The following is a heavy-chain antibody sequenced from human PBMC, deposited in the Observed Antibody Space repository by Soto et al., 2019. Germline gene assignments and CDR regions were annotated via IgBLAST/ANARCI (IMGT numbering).Heavy chain of an antibody. V-gene: IGHV3-7*01. Sequence: GGSLRLSCAASGFTFSSYWMSWVRQAPGKGLEWVANKKQDGSEKYYVDSVKGRFTISRDNAKNSLYLQMNSLRAEDTAVYYCARDSRYCSGGSCYDYWGQGTLVTVSS. J-gene: IGHJ4*02. CDR3: ARDSRYCSGGSCYDY. CDR1: GFTFSSYW. CDR2: KKQDGSEK. D-gene: IGHD2-15*01.